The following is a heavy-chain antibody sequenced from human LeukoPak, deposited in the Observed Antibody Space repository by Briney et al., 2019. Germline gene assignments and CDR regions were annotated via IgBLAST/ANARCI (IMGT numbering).Heavy chain of an antibody. CDR2: IIPILGIA. V-gene: IGHV1-69*04. Sequence: ASVKVSCKASGGTFSIYAISWVRQAPGQGLEWMGRIIPILGIANYAQKFQGRVTITADKSTSTAYMELSSLRSEDTAVYYCARVALGSIWFGELYGYYGMDVWGQGTTVTVSS. D-gene: IGHD3-10*01. CDR3: ARVALGSIWFGELYGYYGMDV. J-gene: IGHJ6*02. CDR1: GGTFSIYA.